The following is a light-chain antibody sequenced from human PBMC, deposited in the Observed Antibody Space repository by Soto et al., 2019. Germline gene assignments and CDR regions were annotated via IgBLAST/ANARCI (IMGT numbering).Light chain of an antibody. Sequence: IPMTQSPSSLSASVGDTVSVTCRASQYIGSYLNWLQQKPGQAPQRLISVTSNLESGVPPRFSGSGSGTEFTLSSGSLQPEDSATYYCLQHKTYPSRFGQGTKLEIK. CDR2: VTS. V-gene: IGKV1-17*01. CDR1: QYIGSY. J-gene: IGKJ2*03. CDR3: LQHKTYPSR.